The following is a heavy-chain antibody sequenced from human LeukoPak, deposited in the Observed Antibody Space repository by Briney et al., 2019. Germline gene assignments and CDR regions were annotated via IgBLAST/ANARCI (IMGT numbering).Heavy chain of an antibody. CDR2: ISSSGRTI. V-gene: IGHV3-11*01. CDR3: ARVGDNWFDP. Sequence: GGSLRLSCAASGLTFSDYYMSWIRQAPGKGLEWVSYISSSGRTIYHADSVKGRFTISRDNAKKSLYLQMNSLRGEDTAVYYCARVGDNWFDPWGQGTLVTVSS. J-gene: IGHJ5*02. CDR1: GLTFSDYY.